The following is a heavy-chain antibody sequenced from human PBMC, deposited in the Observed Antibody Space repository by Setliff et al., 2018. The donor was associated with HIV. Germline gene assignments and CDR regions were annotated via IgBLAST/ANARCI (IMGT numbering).Heavy chain of an antibody. J-gene: IGHJ6*04. CDR2: IWYDGSNK. CDR3: AKDPAVNAYGDYPLGGMDV. CDR1: GFTFSSKG. D-gene: IGHD4-17*01. V-gene: IGHV3-33*06. Sequence: PVGSLRLSCAASGFTFSSKGMHWVRQAPGKGLEWVAIIWYDGSNKYYADSVKGRFTISRDNSKKMLFLQMNSLRAEDTAVYYCAKDPAVNAYGDYPLGGMDVWGKGTTVTVSS.